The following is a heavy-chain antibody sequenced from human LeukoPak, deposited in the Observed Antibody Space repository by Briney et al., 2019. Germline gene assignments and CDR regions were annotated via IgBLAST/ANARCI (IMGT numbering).Heavy chain of an antibody. J-gene: IGHJ4*02. CDR3: ARDLSGWYYFDY. CDR1: GYTFTSYY. Sequence: ASVKVSCKASGYTFTSYYMHWVRQAPGQGLEWMGIINPSGGSTSYAQKFQGRVTMTRDASTSTVYMELSSLRSEDTAVYYCARDLSGWYYFDYWGQGTLVTVSS. CDR2: INPSGGST. V-gene: IGHV1-46*01. D-gene: IGHD6-19*01.